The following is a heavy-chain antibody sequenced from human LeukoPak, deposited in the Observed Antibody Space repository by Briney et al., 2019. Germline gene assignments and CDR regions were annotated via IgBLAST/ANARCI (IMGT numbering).Heavy chain of an antibody. CDR2: INPNSGGT. J-gene: IGHJ6*02. V-gene: IGHV1-2*02. Sequence: ASVKVSCKASGYTFTGYYMHWVRQAPGQGLEWMGWINPNSGGTNYAQKFQGRVTMTRDTSISTAYTELSRLRSDDTAVYYCARDPTYSSGWGDYYYYGMDVWGQGTTVTVSS. D-gene: IGHD6-19*01. CDR1: GYTFTGYY. CDR3: ARDPTYSSGWGDYYYYGMDV.